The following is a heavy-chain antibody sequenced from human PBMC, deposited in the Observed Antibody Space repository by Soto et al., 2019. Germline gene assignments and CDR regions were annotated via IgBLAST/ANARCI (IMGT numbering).Heavy chain of an antibody. V-gene: IGHV3-21*01. CDR1: GFTFSSYS. Sequence: GGPLSLSWGASGFTFSSYSMNWVRTAPGKGLEWVSSISRSAGNTYYADSVKGRFTISRDNAKNSMYLQMNSLRAEDTAVYYCARDQVPGLDAFDIWGQGTMVTVSS. CDR2: ISRSAGNT. CDR3: ARDQVPGLDAFDI. J-gene: IGHJ3*02.